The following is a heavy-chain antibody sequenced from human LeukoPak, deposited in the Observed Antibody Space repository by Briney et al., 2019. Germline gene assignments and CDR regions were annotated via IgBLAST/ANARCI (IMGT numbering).Heavy chain of an antibody. V-gene: IGHV3-7*01. J-gene: IGHJ4*02. CDR3: ARGGRDSPYLNFDS. CDR2: IKQDGNDK. Sequence: HPGGSLRLSCATSGFSFDGYWMTWVRQSPGKGLEWVATIKQDGNDKYYVDSVKGRFTISRDNAKKALYLQMDSLRAEDTAVYYCARGGRDSPYLNFDSWGQGILVAVSS. D-gene: IGHD2-21*02. CDR1: GFSFDGYW.